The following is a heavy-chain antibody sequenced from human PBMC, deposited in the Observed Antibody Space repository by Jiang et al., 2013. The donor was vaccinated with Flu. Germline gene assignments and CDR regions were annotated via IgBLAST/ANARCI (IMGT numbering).Heavy chain of an antibody. Sequence: LLKPSETLSLTCTVSGGSISSRSYYWGWIRQPPGKGLEWIGSIYYSGSTYYNPSLKSRVTISVDTSKNQFSLNLSSVTAADTVVYYCARTSDYDFWSGPGGWFDPWGQGTLVTVSS. D-gene: IGHD3-3*01. CDR2: IYYSGST. CDR1: GGSISSRSYY. V-gene: IGHV4-39*01. CDR3: ARTSDYDFWSGPGGWFDP. J-gene: IGHJ5*02.